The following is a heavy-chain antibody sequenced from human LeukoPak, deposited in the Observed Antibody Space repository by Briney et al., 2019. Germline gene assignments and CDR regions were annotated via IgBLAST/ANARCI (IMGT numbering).Heavy chain of an antibody. CDR1: GFTFSSYA. Sequence: AGGSLRLSCAASGFTFSSYAMHWVRQAPGKGLEWVTVISYNGGTKYYADSVKGRFTLSRDNSRNTLYLQMNSLTPEDTAVYYCARASGGRYDCWGQGTLVTVSS. D-gene: IGHD6-19*01. V-gene: IGHV3-30-3*01. CDR2: ISYNGGTK. CDR3: ARASGGRYDC. J-gene: IGHJ4*02.